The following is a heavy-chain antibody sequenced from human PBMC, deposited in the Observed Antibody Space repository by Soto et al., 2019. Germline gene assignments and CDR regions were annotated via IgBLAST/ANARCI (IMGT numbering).Heavy chain of an antibody. V-gene: IGHV4-59*08. CDR1: GGSISSYY. CDR2: IYYSGST. J-gene: IGHJ6*03. Sequence: SETLSLTCTVSGGSISSYYWSWIRQPPGKGLEWIGYIYYSGSTNYNPSLKSRVTISVDTSKNQFSLKLSSVTAADTAVYYCARTSQRSYYYYYMDVWGKGTTVTVSS. D-gene: IGHD4-17*01. CDR3: ARTSQRSYYYYYMDV.